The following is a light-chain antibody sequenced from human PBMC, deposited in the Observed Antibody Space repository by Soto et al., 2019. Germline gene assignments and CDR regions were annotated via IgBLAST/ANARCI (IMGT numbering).Light chain of an antibody. CDR1: QGSGTS. CDR2: DAS. Sequence: DIPMTQSPSALSASIRDRDTIICRATQGSGTSLAWHQQKPGKAPSLLIYDASTLQSGVPSRFSGSGSGTDFTLTISSLQPEDVATYYCDKYKYAPYPFGAWTKVDIK. CDR3: DKYKYAPYP. J-gene: IGKJ3*01. V-gene: IGKV1-27*01.